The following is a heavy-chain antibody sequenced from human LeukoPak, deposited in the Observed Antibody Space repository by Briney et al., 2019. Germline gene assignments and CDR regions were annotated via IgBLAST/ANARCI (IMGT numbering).Heavy chain of an antibody. V-gene: IGHV4-59*01. J-gene: IGHJ4*02. CDR2: IYYSGTT. D-gene: IGHD1-26*01. Sequence: SETLSLTCTVSGGSISRDYWSWIRQPPGKGLEGIGYIYYSGTTNYNPSLKSRVTISVDTSKNQFSLKLSSVTAADTAVYYCARGLTLVGSTSFPFWGQGALVTVSS. CDR3: ARGLTLVGSTSFPF. CDR1: GGSISRDY.